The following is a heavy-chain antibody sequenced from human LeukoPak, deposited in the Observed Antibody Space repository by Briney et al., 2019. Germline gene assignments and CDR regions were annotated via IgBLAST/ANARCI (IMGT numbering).Heavy chain of an antibody. D-gene: IGHD3-3*01. Sequence: GSLRLSCAASGFTFSDYYMSWIRQAPGKGLEWVSYISSSGSTIYYADSVKGRFTISRDNAKNSLYLQMNSLRAEDTAVYYCARDLRQTYYDFWSGYLRSEHDAFDIWGQGTMVTVSS. CDR2: ISSSGSTI. V-gene: IGHV3-11*01. CDR1: GFTFSDYY. CDR3: ARDLRQTYYDFWSGYLRSEHDAFDI. J-gene: IGHJ3*02.